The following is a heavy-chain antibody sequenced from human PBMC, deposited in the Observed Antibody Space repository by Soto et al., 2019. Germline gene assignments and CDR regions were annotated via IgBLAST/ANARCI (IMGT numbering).Heavy chain of an antibody. D-gene: IGHD6-6*01. Sequence: QVQLVQSGAEVKKPGASVKASCKASGYTFTSYDINWVRQATGQGLEWMGWMNPNSGNTGYAQKFQGRVTMTRNTSISTAYMELSSLRSEDTAVYYCAISSIAARPHYYYGMDVWGQGTTVTVSS. CDR2: MNPNSGNT. CDR3: AISSIAARPHYYYGMDV. J-gene: IGHJ6*02. V-gene: IGHV1-8*01. CDR1: GYTFTSYD.